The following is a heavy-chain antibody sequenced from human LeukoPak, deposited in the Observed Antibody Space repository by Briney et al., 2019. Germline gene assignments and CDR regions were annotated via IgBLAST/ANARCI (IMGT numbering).Heavy chain of an antibody. J-gene: IGHJ4*02. D-gene: IGHD3-9*01. CDR1: GYTFTSYG. Sequence: ASVKVSCKASGYTFTSYGISWVRQAPGQGLEWMGWISAYNGNTNYAQKLQGRVTMTTDTSTSTAYMELRSLRSDDTAVYYCARETLSGRPYDILTGAPDYWGQGTLVTVSS. CDR2: ISAYNGNT. V-gene: IGHV1-18*01. CDR3: ARETLSGRPYDILTGAPDY.